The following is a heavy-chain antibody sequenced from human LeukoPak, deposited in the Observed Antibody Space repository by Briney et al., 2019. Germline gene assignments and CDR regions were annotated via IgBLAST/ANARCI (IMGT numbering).Heavy chain of an antibody. Sequence: GGSLRLSCAASGFTFSSYAMTWVRQAPGKGLEWVSAVSASGGSTYYTDSVKGRFTISRDNSKNTLYLQMNSLRAEDTAVYYCARHMLVRFFGELQFDYWGQGTLVTVSS. V-gene: IGHV3-23*01. J-gene: IGHJ4*02. CDR3: ARHMLVRFFGELQFDY. D-gene: IGHD3-10*01. CDR2: VSASGGST. CDR1: GFTFSSYA.